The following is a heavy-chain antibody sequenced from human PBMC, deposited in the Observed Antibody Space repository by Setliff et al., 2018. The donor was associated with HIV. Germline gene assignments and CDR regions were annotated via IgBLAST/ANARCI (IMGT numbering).Heavy chain of an antibody. Sequence: SETLSLTCTVSGGSISSGSYYWSWIRQPAGKGLEWIGHIYTSGSTNYNPSLKSRVTISVDTSKNQFSLKLSSVTAADTAVHYCARAAIAAAGPGDYWGQGTLVTVSS. CDR2: IYTSGST. J-gene: IGHJ4*02. D-gene: IGHD6-13*01. CDR1: GGSISSGSYY. CDR3: ARAAIAAAGPGDY. V-gene: IGHV4-61*09.